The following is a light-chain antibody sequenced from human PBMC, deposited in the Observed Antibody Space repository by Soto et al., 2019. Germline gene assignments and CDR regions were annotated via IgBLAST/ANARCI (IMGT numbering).Light chain of an antibody. J-gene: IGKJ5*01. Sequence: DIVMTQSPDSLAVSLGERATTNCKSSQSVLYSSNNKNYLAWYQQKPGQPPKLLIYWASTRESGVPDRFSGSGSGTDFTLTINSLQAEDVAVYYCQQHYINPITFGQGTRLEIK. CDR2: WAS. CDR3: QQHYINPIT. V-gene: IGKV4-1*01. CDR1: QSVLYSSNNKNY.